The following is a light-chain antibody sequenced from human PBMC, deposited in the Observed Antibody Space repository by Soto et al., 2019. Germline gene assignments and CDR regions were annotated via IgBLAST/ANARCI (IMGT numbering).Light chain of an antibody. J-gene: IGKJ2*01. CDR2: GAS. CDR1: QSVSSSH. V-gene: IGKV3-20*01. Sequence: EVVLTQSPGPLSLSPGERATLSCRASQSVSSSHLAWYQQKPGQAPRLLIYGASDSATDIPDRFSGSGSGIDFTLTISRLEPEYFAVYYGQHYGTSPPKYTFGQGTKLESK. CDR3: QHYGTSPPKYT.